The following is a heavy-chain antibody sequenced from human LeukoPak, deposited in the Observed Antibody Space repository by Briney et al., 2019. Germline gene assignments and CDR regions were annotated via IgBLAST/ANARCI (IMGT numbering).Heavy chain of an antibody. Sequence: PGVSVSLSCAACVFNLRHHSINWVRRAPAKGREGVSGISDSSEITDYADSVKRRFTLSRDNSKATVYLQMNSLIARDRAVYFCVKERRGTVLTPEYFQHWGQGTLVTVSS. J-gene: IGHJ1*01. D-gene: IGHD4-17*01. CDR2: ISDSSEIT. CDR1: VFNLRHHS. V-gene: IGHV3-23*01. CDR3: VKERRGTVLTPEYFQH.